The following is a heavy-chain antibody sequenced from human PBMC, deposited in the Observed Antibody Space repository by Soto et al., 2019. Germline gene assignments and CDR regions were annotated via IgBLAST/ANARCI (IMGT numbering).Heavy chain of an antibody. CDR2: IIPIFGTA. Sequence: SVKVSCKASGGTFSSYAISWVRQAPGQGLEWMGGIIPIFGTANYAQKFQGRVTITADESTSTAYMELSSLRSEDTDVYYCARGVVAANANNWFDPWGQGTLVTVSS. CDR3: ARGVVAANANNWFDP. J-gene: IGHJ5*02. V-gene: IGHV1-69*13. CDR1: GGTFSSYA. D-gene: IGHD2-15*01.